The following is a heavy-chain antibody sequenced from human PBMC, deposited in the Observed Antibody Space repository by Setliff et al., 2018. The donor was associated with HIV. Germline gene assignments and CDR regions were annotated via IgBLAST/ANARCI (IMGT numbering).Heavy chain of an antibody. Sequence: GGSLRLSCAASRFDFNNYWMCWVRQAPGKGLEWVSGISLNGANPGYADSVKGRFTISRDNAKNSLYLQMNSLRAEDTALYYCARDLGTMVRGVIWSYYYGMDVWGQGTTVTVSS. CDR2: ISLNGANP. CDR1: RFDFNNYW. J-gene: IGHJ6*02. D-gene: IGHD3-10*01. V-gene: IGHV3-20*04. CDR3: ARDLGTMVRGVIWSYYYGMDV.